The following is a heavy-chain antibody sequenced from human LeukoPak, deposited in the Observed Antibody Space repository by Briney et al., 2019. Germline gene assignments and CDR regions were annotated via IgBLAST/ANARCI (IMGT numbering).Heavy chain of an antibody. J-gene: IGHJ4*02. V-gene: IGHV3-7*01. Sequence: GGSLRLSCAASGFTFSSYWMSWVRQAPGKGLEWVANIKQDGSEKYYVDSVKGRFTISRDNAKNSLYLQMNSLRAEDTAVYYCARRKPTLSGYNSTWPREGLDYWGQGTLVTVSS. CDR2: IKQDGSEK. D-gene: IGHD6-13*01. CDR3: ARRKPTLSGYNSTWPREGLDY. CDR1: GFTFSSYW.